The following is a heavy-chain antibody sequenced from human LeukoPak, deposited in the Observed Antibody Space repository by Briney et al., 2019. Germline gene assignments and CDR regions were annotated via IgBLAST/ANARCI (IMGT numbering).Heavy chain of an antibody. CDR1: GGSFSGYY. D-gene: IGHD5-18*01. CDR2: INHSGST. Sequence: SETLSLTCAVYGGSFSGYYWSWIRQPPGKGLEWIGEINHSGSTNYNPSLKSRVTISVDTSKNQFSLKLSSVTAADTAVYYCARHLGYRWALYYFDYWGQGTLVTVSS. V-gene: IGHV4-34*01. CDR3: ARHLGYRWALYYFDY. J-gene: IGHJ4*02.